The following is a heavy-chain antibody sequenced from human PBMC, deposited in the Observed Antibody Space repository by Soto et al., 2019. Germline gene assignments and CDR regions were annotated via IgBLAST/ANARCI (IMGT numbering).Heavy chain of an antibody. CDR3: ARDLRGYGTVDY. CDR1: GGSISSGGYY. V-gene: IGHV4-31*03. D-gene: IGHD5-18*01. CDR2: IYYSGST. J-gene: IGHJ4*02. Sequence: SETLSLTCTVSGGSISSGGYYWSWIRQHPGKGLEWIGYIYYSGSTYYNPSLKSRLTISVDTSKNQFSLKLSSVTVADTAVYYCARDLRGYGTVDYWGQGTLVTVSS.